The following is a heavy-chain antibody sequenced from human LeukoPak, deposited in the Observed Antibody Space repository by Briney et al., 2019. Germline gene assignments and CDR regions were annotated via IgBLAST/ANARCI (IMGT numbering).Heavy chain of an antibody. Sequence: SETLSLTCTVSGGSVSSGSYYWNWIRQPPGKGLEWNGHIYYSGSTDYNPSLKSRVTISADTSKNQFSLKMTSVTAADTAVYYCAREPGETDEGFEYWGQGTLVTVSS. CDR3: AREPGETDEGFEY. V-gene: IGHV4-61*01. CDR2: IYYSGST. J-gene: IGHJ4*02. CDR1: GGSVSSGSYY. D-gene: IGHD1-14*01.